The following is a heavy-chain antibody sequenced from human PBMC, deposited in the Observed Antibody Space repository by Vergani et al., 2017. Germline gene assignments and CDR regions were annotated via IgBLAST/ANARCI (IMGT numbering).Heavy chain of an antibody. V-gene: IGHV4-39*02. Sequence: QLQLQESGPGLVKPSATLSLTCSVSGASIRSSNYYWGWIRQPPGKGLEWIASIYYSGSTYYNPSLKSRVTISVDTSKYQFSLKLSSVTAADTAVYYCARDRYGVGYWGQGTLVTVSS. CDR3: ARDRYGVGY. CDR1: GASIRSSNYY. J-gene: IGHJ4*02. D-gene: IGHD4-17*01. CDR2: IYYSGST.